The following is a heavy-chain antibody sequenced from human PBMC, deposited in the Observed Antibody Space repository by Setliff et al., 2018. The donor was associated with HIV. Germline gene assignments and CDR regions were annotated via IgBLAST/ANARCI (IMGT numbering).Heavy chain of an antibody. CDR2: ITTYNGNT. D-gene: IGHD3-10*01. CDR3: ARGTYRDAFDI. CDR1: GYTLTSYG. V-gene: IGHV1-18*01. Sequence: ASVKVSCKASGYTLTSYGIGWVRQVPGQGLQWMGWITTYNGNTNYAQNFQGRVTMTTDTTTSTAYIELRSLRSDDTAVYYCARGTYRDAFDIWGQGTMVTVSS. J-gene: IGHJ3*02.